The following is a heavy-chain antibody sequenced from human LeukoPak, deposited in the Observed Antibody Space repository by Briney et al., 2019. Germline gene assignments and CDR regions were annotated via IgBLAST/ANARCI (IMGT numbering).Heavy chain of an antibody. V-gene: IGHV4-39*07. CDR1: GGSISSNTYY. D-gene: IGHD6-13*01. CDR3: ARFSGSSSWYGLFDY. J-gene: IGHJ4*02. CDR2: INYSGTT. Sequence: PSETLSLTCSVSGGSISSNTYYWGWIRQPPGKGLEWIATINYSGTTHYNPSLKSRVTISADTSNNQLSLKLNSLTAADTAVYYCARFSGSSSWYGLFDYWGQGTLVTVPS.